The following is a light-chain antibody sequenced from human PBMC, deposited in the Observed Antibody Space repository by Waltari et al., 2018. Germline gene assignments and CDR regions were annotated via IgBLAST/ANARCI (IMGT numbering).Light chain of an antibody. CDR1: QTGSSIA. J-gene: IGKJ4*01. CDR3: HHCDGTTLT. CDR2: GTS. V-gene: IGKV3-20*01. Sequence: EIVLTTYPGTLSSSSGERATISCSATQTGSSIALTWYQQKPGQPPRLLIYGTSNRATGIPDRVSGTGSGTDFTLTISRLDPEDFAVYYYHHCDGTTLTFGAGTKVEI.